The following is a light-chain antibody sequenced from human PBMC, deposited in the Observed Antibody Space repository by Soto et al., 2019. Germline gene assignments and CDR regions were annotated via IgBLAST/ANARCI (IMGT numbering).Light chain of an antibody. Sequence: QSALTQPASVSGSPGQSITISCNGTSSDVGGYNYVSWYQQHPGKAPKLMIYDVSNRPSGVSNRFSGSKSGNTASLTISGLQAEDEADYYCSSSTSSSPYVFGTGTKVTVL. CDR2: DVS. J-gene: IGLJ1*01. CDR3: SSSTSSSPYV. CDR1: SSDVGGYNY. V-gene: IGLV2-14*01.